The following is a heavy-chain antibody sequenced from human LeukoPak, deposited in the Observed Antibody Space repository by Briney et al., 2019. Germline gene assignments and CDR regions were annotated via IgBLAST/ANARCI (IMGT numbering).Heavy chain of an antibody. CDR1: RYTFSVDS. D-gene: IGHD2-2*01. Sequence: GGSLRLSSAASRYTFSVDSMFSVRQAPGKGLEWVSSISSSSSYIYYADSVKGRFTISRDNAKNSLYLQMNSLRAEDTAVYYCASEQGGILVVPAAIFDYWGQGTLVTVSS. CDR3: ASEQGGILVVPAAIFDY. J-gene: IGHJ4*02. V-gene: IGHV3-21*01. CDR2: ISSSSSYI.